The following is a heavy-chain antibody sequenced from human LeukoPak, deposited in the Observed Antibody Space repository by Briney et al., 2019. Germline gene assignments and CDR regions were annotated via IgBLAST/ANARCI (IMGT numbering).Heavy chain of an antibody. CDR1: GFTVSSSY. D-gene: IGHD2-15*01. J-gene: IGHJ4*02. V-gene: IGHV3-53*01. CDR3: AREVVSTPSYFDS. CDR2: LYRGDSA. Sequence: GGSLRLSCAASGFTVSSSYMYWVRQAPGKGLEWVSFLYRGDSAIYAESVRGRFTISRDNSKNTLYLLMNSLIPEDTAVYYCAREVVSTPSYFDSWGQGTLVTVSS.